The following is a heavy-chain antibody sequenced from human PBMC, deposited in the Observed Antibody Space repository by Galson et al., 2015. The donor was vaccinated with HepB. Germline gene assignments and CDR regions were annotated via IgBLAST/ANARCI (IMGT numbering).Heavy chain of an antibody. CDR1: GGTFSSYA. V-gene: IGHV1-69*13. Sequence: SVKVSCKASGGTFSSYAISWVRQAPGQGLEWMGGIIPIFGTANYAQKFQGRVTITADESASTAYMELSSLRSEDTAVYYCARGNYSNYYIDYYYMDVWGKGTTVTVSS. CDR2: IIPIFGTA. J-gene: IGHJ6*03. D-gene: IGHD4-11*01. CDR3: ARGNYSNYYIDYYYMDV.